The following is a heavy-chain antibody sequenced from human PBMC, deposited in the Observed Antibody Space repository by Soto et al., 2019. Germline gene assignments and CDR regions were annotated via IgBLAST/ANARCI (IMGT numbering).Heavy chain of an antibody. Sequence: GGSLRLSCAATGFTFSNYWMHWVRQTPGKGLVWVSRINSDGSTTNYADSVKGRFTISRDSAKNTLYLQMNSLRAEDTAVYYCARGNYYSMDVWRQGTTDTVSS. J-gene: IGHJ6*02. CDR3: ARGNYYSMDV. CDR1: GFTFSNYW. V-gene: IGHV3-74*01. CDR2: INSDGSTT.